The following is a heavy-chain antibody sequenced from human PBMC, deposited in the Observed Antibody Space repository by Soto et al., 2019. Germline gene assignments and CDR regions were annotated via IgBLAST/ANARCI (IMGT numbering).Heavy chain of an antibody. CDR3: ARDLGGWPDY. Sequence: ASVKVSCKASGGTFSSYDIYWVRQATGQGLEWMGWINAGNGNTKYSQKFQGRVTITRDTSASTAYMELSSLRSEDTAVYYCARDLGGWPDYWGQGTLVTVSS. CDR2: INAGNGNT. J-gene: IGHJ4*02. D-gene: IGHD2-15*01. CDR1: GGTFSSYD. V-gene: IGHV1-3*01.